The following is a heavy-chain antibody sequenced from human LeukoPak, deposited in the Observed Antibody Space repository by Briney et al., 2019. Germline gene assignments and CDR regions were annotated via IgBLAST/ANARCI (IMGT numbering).Heavy chain of an antibody. CDR1: GFTFSSYG. CDR3: ARQHCSGGDCYFFD. Sequence: SGGSLRLSCAASGFTFSSYGMHWVRQALGKGLEWVALIWYDGNNKYYADSVKGRFTISRDNSKNTLYLQLNSLRAEDTAVYYCARQHCSGGDCYFFDWGQGTLVTVSS. D-gene: IGHD2-15*01. V-gene: IGHV3-33*01. J-gene: IGHJ4*02. CDR2: IWYDGNNK.